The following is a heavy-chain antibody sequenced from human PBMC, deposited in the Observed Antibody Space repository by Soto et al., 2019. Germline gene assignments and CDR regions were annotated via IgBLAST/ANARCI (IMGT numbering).Heavy chain of an antibody. CDR1: GGSISIYY. V-gene: IGHV4-4*07. J-gene: IGHJ4*02. CDR2: IYTGGST. CDR3: ARASVGPPGGGSWTMPFDI. Sequence: PSETLSLTCTVSGGSISIYYWSWIRHPAGKGLEWIGRIYTGGSTNYSPSLKSRVTMSVDTSKNQFSLRLTSVTAADTAVYYCARASVGPPGGGSWTMPFDIWGRGTLVTVSS. D-gene: IGHD2-15*01.